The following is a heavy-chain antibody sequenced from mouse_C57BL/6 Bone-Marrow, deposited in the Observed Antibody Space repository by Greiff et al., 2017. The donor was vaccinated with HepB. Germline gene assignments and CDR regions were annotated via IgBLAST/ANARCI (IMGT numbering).Heavy chain of an antibody. J-gene: IGHJ3*01. CDR2: IWSGGST. D-gene: IGHD2-2*01. V-gene: IGHV2-2*01. CDR3: ATYGYGEAY. CDR1: GFSLTSYG. Sequence: QVQLKESGPGLVQPSQCLSITCTVSGFSLTSYGVHWVRQSPGKGLEWLGVIWSGGSTDYNAAFISRLSISKDNSKGQVFFKMNSLQADDTAIYYCATYGYGEAYWGQGTLVTVSA.